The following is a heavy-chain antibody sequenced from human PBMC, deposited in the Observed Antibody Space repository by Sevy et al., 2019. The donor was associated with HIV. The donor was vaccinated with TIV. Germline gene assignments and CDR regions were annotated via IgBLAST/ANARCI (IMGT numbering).Heavy chain of an antibody. Sequence: SETLSLTCGVSVYSISSGYFWGWIRQPPGKGLEWIGTIHHSGSTYYNPSLKSRVTISVDTSKNQFSLNLSSVTAADTAVYYCARQTWITGTTRHFQYWGQGTLVTVSS. CDR2: IHHSGST. D-gene: IGHD1-7*01. J-gene: IGHJ1*01. CDR1: VYSISSGYF. V-gene: IGHV4-38-2*01. CDR3: ARQTWITGTTRHFQY.